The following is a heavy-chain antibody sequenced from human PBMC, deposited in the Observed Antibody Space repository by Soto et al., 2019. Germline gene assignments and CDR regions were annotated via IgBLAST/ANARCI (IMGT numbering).Heavy chain of an antibody. V-gene: IGHV1-69*13. CDR1: GGTFSSYA. J-gene: IGHJ5*02. Sequence: GASVKVSCKASGGTFSSYAISWVRQAPGQGLEWMGGIIPIFGTANYAQKFQGRVTITADESTSTAYMELSSLRSEDTAVYYCARSQTRDDYVWGSYRYTGWFDPWGQGTLVTVSS. CDR3: ARSQTRDDYVWGSYRYTGWFDP. D-gene: IGHD3-16*02. CDR2: IIPIFGTA.